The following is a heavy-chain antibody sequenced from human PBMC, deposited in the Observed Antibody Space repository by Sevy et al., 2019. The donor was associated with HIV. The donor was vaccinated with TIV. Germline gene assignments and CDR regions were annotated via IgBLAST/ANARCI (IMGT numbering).Heavy chain of an antibody. D-gene: IGHD2-2*01. CDR1: GFTFSTYG. Sequence: GGCLRLSCAASGFTFSTYGMHWVRQAPGRGLEWVAFMRFDGTIKYHRDSVKGRFSISRDNSKNTLYLQMNSLRVEDTAVYFCAKVLHIVEVPAAIDYYYGMDVWGQGTTVTVSS. CDR2: MRFDGTIK. V-gene: IGHV3-30*02. CDR3: AKVLHIVEVPAAIDYYYGMDV. J-gene: IGHJ6*02.